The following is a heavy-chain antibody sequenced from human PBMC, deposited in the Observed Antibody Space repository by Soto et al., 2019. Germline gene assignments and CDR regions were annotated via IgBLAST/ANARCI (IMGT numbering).Heavy chain of an antibody. CDR2: ISGSGGST. CDR3: AKAAGPDIVVVVAATNPDY. CDR1: GFTFSSYA. V-gene: IGHV3-23*01. J-gene: IGHJ4*02. Sequence: GSLRLSCAASGFTFSSYAMSWVRQAQGKGLEWVSAISGSGGSTYYADSVKGRFTISRDNSKNTLYLQMNSLRAEDTAVYYCAKAAGPDIVVVVAATNPDYWGQGTLVTVSS. D-gene: IGHD2-15*01.